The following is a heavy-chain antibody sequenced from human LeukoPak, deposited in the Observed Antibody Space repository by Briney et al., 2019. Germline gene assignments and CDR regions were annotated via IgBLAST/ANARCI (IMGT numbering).Heavy chain of an antibody. CDR2: INPSGGST. CDR1: GYTLTSYY. J-gene: IGHJ4*02. D-gene: IGHD6-13*01. CDR3: ARDPVFYRQQLENFDY. V-gene: IGHV1-46*01. Sequence: ASVKVSCKASGYTLTSYYMHWVRQAPGQGLEWMGIINPSGGSTSYVQKFQGRVTMTRDTSTSTVYMELSSLRSEDTAVYYCARDPVFYRQQLENFDYWGQGTLVTVSS.